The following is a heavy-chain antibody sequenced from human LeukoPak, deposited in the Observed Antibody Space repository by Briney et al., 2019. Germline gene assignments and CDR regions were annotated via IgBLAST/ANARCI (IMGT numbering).Heavy chain of an antibody. CDR3: ATVKRQLERTLLYLDY. V-gene: IGHV1-24*01. J-gene: IGHJ4*02. Sequence: ASVKVSCKVSGYTLTELSMHWVRQAPGKGLEWMGGFDPEDGETIYAQKFQGRVTMTEDTSTDTAYMELSSLRSEDTAVYYCATVKRQLERTLLYLDYWGQRTLVTVSS. CDR2: FDPEDGET. D-gene: IGHD1-1*01. CDR1: GYTLTELS.